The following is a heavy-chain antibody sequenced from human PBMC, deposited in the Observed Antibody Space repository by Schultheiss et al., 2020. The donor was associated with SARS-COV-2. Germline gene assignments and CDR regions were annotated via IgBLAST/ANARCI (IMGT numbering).Heavy chain of an antibody. CDR2: IYYSGST. J-gene: IGHJ4*02. V-gene: IGHV4-34*09. CDR3: ARDATYGSGVI. CDR1: GGSFSGYY. D-gene: IGHD3-10*01. Sequence: SETLSLTCAVYGGSFSGYYWSWIRQPPGKGLEWIGYIYYSGSTYYNPSLKSRVTISVDTSKNQFSLKLSSVTAADTAVYYCARDATYGSGVIWGQGTLVTVSS.